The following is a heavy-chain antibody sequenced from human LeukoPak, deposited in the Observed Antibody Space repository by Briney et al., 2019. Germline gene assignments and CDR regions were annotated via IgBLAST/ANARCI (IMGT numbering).Heavy chain of an antibody. Sequence: GGSLRLSCTASGFSFSNSAMTWVRQAPGKGLEWVSSIGGGGSSYYAGSVKGRFTISRDNSKNTVYLQMNNLRAEDPAIFYCVKGVTMVRGSREFDYWGQGTLVTVSS. CDR3: VKGVTMVRGSREFDY. V-gene: IGHV3-23*01. CDR1: GFSFSNSA. J-gene: IGHJ4*02. D-gene: IGHD3-10*01. CDR2: IGGGGSS.